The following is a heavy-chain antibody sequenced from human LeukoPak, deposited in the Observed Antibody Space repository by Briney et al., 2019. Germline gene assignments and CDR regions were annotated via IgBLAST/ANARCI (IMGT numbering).Heavy chain of an antibody. CDR2: IIPIFGTA. D-gene: IGHD2-2*01. CDR3: ARSSTLGTHRGASCWFDP. CDR1: GGTFSSYA. V-gene: IGHV1-69*05. Sequence: GASVKVSCKASGGTFSSYAISWVRQAPGQGLEWMGGIIPIFGTANYAQKFQGRVTITTDESTSTAYMELSSLRSEDTAVYYCARSSTLGTHRGASCWFDPWGQGTLVTVSS. J-gene: IGHJ5*02.